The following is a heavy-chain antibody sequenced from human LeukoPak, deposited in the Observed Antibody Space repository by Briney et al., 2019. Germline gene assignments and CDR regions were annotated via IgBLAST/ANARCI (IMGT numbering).Heavy chain of an antibody. CDR2: INQDGSLE. CDR3: ARDGHNGNDFDY. D-gene: IGHD1-1*01. V-gene: IGHV3-7*01. Sequence: GGALRLSRAASGFTFCNHYPSLGRQAPGKGLEWVANINQDGSLEKYVDSVKGRFTISRDNVENSVYLQMNSLRAEDTAVYYCARDGHNGNDFDYWGQGTLVTVSS. J-gene: IGHJ4*02. CDR1: GFTFCNHY.